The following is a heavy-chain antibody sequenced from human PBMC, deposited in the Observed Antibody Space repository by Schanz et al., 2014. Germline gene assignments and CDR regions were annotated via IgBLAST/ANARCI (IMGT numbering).Heavy chain of an antibody. Sequence: EVQLVESGGGLIQPGGSLRLSCAVSGFTVSINYMSWVRQAPGKGLEWVSVIYSGGSTYYADSVKGRFTISRDNSKNTLYLQMNSLRAEDTAVYYCAKIWKGHPIEVRPGWSDGMDVWGQGTTVTVSS. J-gene: IGHJ6*02. CDR2: IYSGGST. V-gene: IGHV3-53*01. CDR3: AKIWKGHPIEVRPGWSDGMDV. D-gene: IGHD6-6*01. CDR1: GFTVSINY.